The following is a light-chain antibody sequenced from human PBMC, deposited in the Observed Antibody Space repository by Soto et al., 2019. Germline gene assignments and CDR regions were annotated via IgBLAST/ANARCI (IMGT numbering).Light chain of an antibody. CDR3: QQSYSTPFT. Sequence: DIQMTQSPSSLSASVGDRVTITFRASQSISSYLNWYPQKPGKAPKLLIYAASSLQSGVPSRFSGSGSGTDFTLTISSLQPEDFATYYCQQSYSTPFTFGRGTKVDI. V-gene: IGKV1-39*01. J-gene: IGKJ3*01. CDR2: AAS. CDR1: QSISSY.